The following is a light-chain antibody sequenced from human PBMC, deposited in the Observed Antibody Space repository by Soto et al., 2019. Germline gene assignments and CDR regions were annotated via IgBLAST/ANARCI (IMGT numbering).Light chain of an antibody. CDR2: DVN. V-gene: IGLV2-14*03. CDR1: SNDVGRSNY. CDR3: SGYTSRATLV. Sequence: QSALTQPAFVSGSPGQSITISCTRTSNDVGRSNYVSWYQHHPNNTPKLIIYDVNNRPSGVSDRFSGSKSGNTASLTISGLQAEDEADYYCSGYTSRATLVFGGGTQLTVL. J-gene: IGLJ2*01.